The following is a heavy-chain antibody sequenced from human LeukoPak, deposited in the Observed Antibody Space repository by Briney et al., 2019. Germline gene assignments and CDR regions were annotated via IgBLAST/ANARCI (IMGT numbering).Heavy chain of an antibody. Sequence: PSETLSLTCAIYGGSFGGYYWSWIRQPPGKGLEWIGEISQSGSTNYNPSLKSRVTISVDTSKNQFSLKLSSVTAADTAVYYCARLWFGELSPFDYWGQGTLVTVSS. CDR3: ARLWFGELSPFDY. CDR1: GGSFGGYY. J-gene: IGHJ4*02. D-gene: IGHD3-10*01. CDR2: ISQSGST. V-gene: IGHV4-34*01.